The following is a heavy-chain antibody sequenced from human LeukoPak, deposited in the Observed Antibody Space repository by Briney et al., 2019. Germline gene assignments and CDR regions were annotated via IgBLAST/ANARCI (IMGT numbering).Heavy chain of an antibody. CDR1: GFTFSSYG. J-gene: IGHJ4*02. D-gene: IGHD6-13*01. CDR3: ARGRGGSSSWYSPFDY. Sequence: GGSLRLSCAASGFTFSSYGMHWVRQAPGKGLEWVAVIWYDGSNKYYADSVKGRFTISRDNSKYTLYLQMNSLRAEDTAVYYCARGRGGSSSWYSPFDYWGQGTLVTVSS. V-gene: IGHV3-33*01. CDR2: IWYDGSNK.